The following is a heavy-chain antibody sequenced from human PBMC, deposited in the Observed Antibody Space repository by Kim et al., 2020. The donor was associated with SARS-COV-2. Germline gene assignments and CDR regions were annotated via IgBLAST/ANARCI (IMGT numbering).Heavy chain of an antibody. CDR3: ARKRFLGGMDV. Sequence: GGSLRLSCAASGFTLSNYDIHWVRQATGKGLEWVSGIGTAGDTYYPGSAKGRFTISREDAKNSLYLQMNSLRAGDTAVYYCARKRFLGGMDVWGQGTTVTVSS. CDR1: GFTLSNYD. CDR2: IGTAGDT. D-gene: IGHD7-27*01. V-gene: IGHV3-13*04. J-gene: IGHJ6*02.